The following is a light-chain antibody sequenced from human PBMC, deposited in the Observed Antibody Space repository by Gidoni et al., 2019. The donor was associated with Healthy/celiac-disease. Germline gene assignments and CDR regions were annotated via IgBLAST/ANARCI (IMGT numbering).Light chain of an antibody. CDR2: GKN. V-gene: IGLV3-19*01. CDR3: NSRDSSGNHLGV. J-gene: IGLJ1*01. CDR1: SLRSYY. Sequence: SSELTQDPAFSVALVQTVRITCQGDSLRSYYANWYQQKPGPAPVLVIYGKNNRPSGIPDRFSGSSSGNTASLTITGAQAEDEADYYCNSRDSSGNHLGVFGTGTKVTVL.